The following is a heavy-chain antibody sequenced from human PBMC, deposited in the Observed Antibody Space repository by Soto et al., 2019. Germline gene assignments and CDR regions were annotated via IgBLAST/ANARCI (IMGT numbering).Heavy chain of an antibody. CDR2: ISGSAGST. V-gene: IGHV3-23*01. CDR1: GFLFRTYV. CDR3: AKAPAYYYGSGTSHFDY. J-gene: IGHJ4*02. Sequence: GGSLRLSCEASGFLFRTYVMSWVRQVPGKGLEWVSGISGSAGSTYYADSVKGRFTISRDNSKNTLYLQMDSLRVEDTAVYYCAKAPAYYYGSGTSHFDYWGQGTLVTVSS. D-gene: IGHD3-10*01.